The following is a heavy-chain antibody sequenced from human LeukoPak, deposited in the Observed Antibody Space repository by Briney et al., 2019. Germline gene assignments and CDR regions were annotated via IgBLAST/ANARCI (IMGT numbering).Heavy chain of an antibody. Sequence: SETLSLTCTVSGGSISTSSYYWGWIRQPPGKGLEWIGTIYYSGSTCYNPSLKSRVTISVDTSKNQFSLKLSSVTAADTAVYYCARGQPNYYDSSGYLDYWGQGTLVTVSS. CDR1: GGSISTSSYY. V-gene: IGHV4-39*01. D-gene: IGHD3-22*01. CDR3: ARGQPNYYDSSGYLDY. J-gene: IGHJ4*02. CDR2: IYYSGST.